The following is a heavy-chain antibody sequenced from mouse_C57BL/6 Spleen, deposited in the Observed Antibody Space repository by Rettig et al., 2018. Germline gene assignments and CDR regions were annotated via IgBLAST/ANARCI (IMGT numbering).Heavy chain of an antibody. V-gene: IGHV3-6*01. Sequence: DVHLQESGPGLVKPSQSLSPTCSITGSYITSGYYWNWIRQFLGNKLEWMGYISYDGSNNYTPSLKNRITITRDTSKNQFFLKFNSVTTEDTATYYCARMRLPLYFDYWCQGTTLTVSS. CDR2: ISYDGSN. D-gene: IGHD2-4*01. CDR3: ARMRLPLYFDY. J-gene: IGHJ2*01. CDR1: GSYITSGYY.